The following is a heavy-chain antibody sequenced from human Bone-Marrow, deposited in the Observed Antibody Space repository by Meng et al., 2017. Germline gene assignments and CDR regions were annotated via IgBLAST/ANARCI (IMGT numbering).Heavy chain of an antibody. CDR3: ARLRRWYYYGSGSPRKPEAMDV. Sequence: SETLSLTCTVSGGSISSYYWSWIRQPPGKGLEWIGYIYYSGSTNYNPSLKSRVTISVDTSKNQFPLKLSSVTAADTAVYYCARLRRWYYYGSGSPRKPEAMDVWGQGTMVTVSS. CDR1: GGSISSYY. J-gene: IGHJ6*02. V-gene: IGHV4-59*01. D-gene: IGHD3-10*01. CDR2: IYYSGST.